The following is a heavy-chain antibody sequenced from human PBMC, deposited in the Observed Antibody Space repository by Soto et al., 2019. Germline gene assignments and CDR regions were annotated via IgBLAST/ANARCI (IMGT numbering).Heavy chain of an antibody. J-gene: IGHJ4*02. CDR3: AKAGFSSGWSPSYFDY. CDR2: MSGTGGST. CDR1: GFTFSSYA. V-gene: IGHV3-23*01. D-gene: IGHD6-19*01. Sequence: EVQLLESGEGLVQPGRSLRLSCAASGFTFSSYAMNWVRQAPGKGLEWVPAMSGTGGSTYYADSVKGRFTISRDNSKNTLYLQMNSLRVEDTAVFYCAKAGFSSGWSPSYFDYWGQGTLVTVSS.